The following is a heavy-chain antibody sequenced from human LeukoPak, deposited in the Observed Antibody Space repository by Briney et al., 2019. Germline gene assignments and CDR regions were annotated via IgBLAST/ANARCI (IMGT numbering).Heavy chain of an antibody. Sequence: ASVKVSCKASGGTFSSYAISWVRQAPGQGLEWMGGIIPIFGTANYAQKFQGRVTITADESTSTAYMELSSLRSEDTAVYYCAAAGHSEYGDYADSIPYYFDYWGQGTLVTVSS. CDR3: AAAGHSEYGDYADSIPYYFDY. CDR2: IIPIFGTA. V-gene: IGHV1-69*13. D-gene: IGHD4-17*01. J-gene: IGHJ4*02. CDR1: GGTFSSYA.